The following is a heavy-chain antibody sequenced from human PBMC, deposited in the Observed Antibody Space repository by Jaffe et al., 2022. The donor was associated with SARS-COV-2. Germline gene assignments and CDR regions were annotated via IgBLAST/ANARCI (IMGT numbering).Heavy chain of an antibody. CDR3: ARDLAVGGTADFDT. D-gene: IGHD3-3*01. CDR2: HYYSGTV. J-gene: IGHJ5*02. CDR1: GDSVVSSDHY. V-gene: IGHV4-39*02. Sequence: QLHLQESGPGLVKPSETLSLTCTVSGDSVVSSDHYWAWIRQPPGRGLEWLVSHYYSGTVYYNPSLESRITKSADSSRNQFYLKLSSVTDADTAVYYCARDLAVGGTADFDTWGPGTLVTVSS.